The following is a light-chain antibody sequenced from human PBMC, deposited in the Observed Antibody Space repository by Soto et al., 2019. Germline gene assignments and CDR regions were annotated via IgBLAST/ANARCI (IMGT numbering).Light chain of an antibody. CDR2: AAS. CDR3: QQSHSIPYT. V-gene: IGKV1-39*01. J-gene: IGKJ2*01. Sequence: DIQMTQSPSSLSASVGDRVTNTCRASQTISSYLNWYQQKPGKAPKLLIYAASSLQSGVPSRFSRSGSGTDFTLTISSLQPEAFTTYYCQQSHSIPYTFGQGTKLEIK. CDR1: QTISSY.